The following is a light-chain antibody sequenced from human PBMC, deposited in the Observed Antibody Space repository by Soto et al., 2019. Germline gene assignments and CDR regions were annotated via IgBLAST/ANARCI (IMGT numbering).Light chain of an antibody. CDR1: QSVSSY. CDR2: GVS. J-gene: IGKJ1*01. Sequence: EIVLTQSPATLSLYPGERATLSCRASQSVSSYLAWYQQKPGQAPRLLMYGVSTRATGIPARFSGSGSGTEFTLTISSLQSEDFAVYFCQQYNNWPPGTFGQGTKADI. CDR3: QQYNNWPPGT. V-gene: IGKV3-15*01.